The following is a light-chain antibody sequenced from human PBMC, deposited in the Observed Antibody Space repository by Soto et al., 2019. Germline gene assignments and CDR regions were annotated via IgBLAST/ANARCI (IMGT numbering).Light chain of an antibody. CDR2: SGS. Sequence: DIVLTQSSLSLPVTPGEPAAISCRSSQSLLHSDGYNYLDWYMQKPGQSPQLLIYSGSHRASGVPDRFSGSGSGKDFTLKISRVEAEDVGVYYCIQALQTPVTFGGGTKVEIK. J-gene: IGKJ4*01. V-gene: IGKV2-28*01. CDR1: QSLLHSDGYNY. CDR3: IQALQTPVT.